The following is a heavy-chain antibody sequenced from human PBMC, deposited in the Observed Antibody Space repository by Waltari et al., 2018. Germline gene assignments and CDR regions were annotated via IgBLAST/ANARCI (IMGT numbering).Heavy chain of an antibody. CDR2: LYHSGDT. V-gene: IGHV4-59*11. CDR3: ARGLSRAARRSLGY. D-gene: IGHD6-6*01. Sequence: QVQLQESGPGLVKPSETLSLTCTVSGGSIRSHSWRWYRQPPGKGLEWIGYLYHSGDTNYDHSLKSRVSISVDTSKNQCSQRLSSVTAADTAVEYCARGLSRAARRSLGYWGQGALVTVAS. CDR1: GGSIRSHS. J-gene: IGHJ4*02.